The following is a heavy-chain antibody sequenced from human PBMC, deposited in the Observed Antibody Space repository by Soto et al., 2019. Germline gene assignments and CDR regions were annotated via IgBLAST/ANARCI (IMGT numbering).Heavy chain of an antibody. CDR3: ARDDYGDPSGSYYMDV. CDR1: GFTFSDYY. CDR2: ISSSGSTI. J-gene: IGHJ6*03. Sequence: GGSLRLSCAASGFTFSDYYVSWIRQAPGKGLEWVSYISSSGSTIYYADSVKGRFTISRDNAKNSLYLQMNSLRAEDTAVYYCARDDYGDPSGSYYMDVWGKGTTVTVSS. D-gene: IGHD4-17*01. V-gene: IGHV3-11*01.